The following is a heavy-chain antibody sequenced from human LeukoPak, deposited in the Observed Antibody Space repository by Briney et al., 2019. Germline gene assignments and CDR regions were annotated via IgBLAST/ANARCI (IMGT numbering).Heavy chain of an antibody. J-gene: IGHJ4*02. Sequence: ASVKVSCKASGYTFTGYYMHWVRQAPGQGLECMGWINPNSGGTTYAQKFQGRVTMTRDTSINTAYMELSRLRSDDTAVYYCARGHDFSGLSYWGQGTLVTVSS. CDR2: INPNSGGT. V-gene: IGHV1-2*02. D-gene: IGHD3-22*01. CDR1: GYTFTGYY. CDR3: ARGHDFSGLSY.